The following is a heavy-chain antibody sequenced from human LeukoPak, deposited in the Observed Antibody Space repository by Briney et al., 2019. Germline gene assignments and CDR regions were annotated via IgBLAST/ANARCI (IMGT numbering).Heavy chain of an antibody. D-gene: IGHD1-26*01. CDR3: ARDWEDGAFDI. V-gene: IGHV4-59*01. J-gene: IGHJ3*02. CDR2: IYYSGST. Sequence: SETLSLTCAVYGGSFSGYYWSWIRQPPGKGLEWIGYIYYSGSTNYNPSLKSRVTISVDTSKNQFSLKLSSVTAADTAVYYCARDWEDGAFDIWGQGTMVTVSS. CDR1: GGSFSGYY.